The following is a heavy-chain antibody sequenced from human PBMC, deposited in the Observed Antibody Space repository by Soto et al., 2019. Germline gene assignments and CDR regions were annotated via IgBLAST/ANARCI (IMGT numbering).Heavy chain of an antibody. CDR1: GGSISSSSCY. V-gene: IGHV4-39*01. D-gene: IGHD6-19*01. Sequence: QLQLQESGPGLVKPSETLSLTCTVSGGSISSSSCYWGWIRQPPGKGLEWIGSIYYSGSTYYNPSLKSRVTISVDTSKYQFSLKLSSVTAADTAVYYCARHDLGQRSSGWLFDYWGQGTLVTVSS. J-gene: IGHJ4*02. CDR3: ARHDLGQRSSGWLFDY. CDR2: IYYSGST.